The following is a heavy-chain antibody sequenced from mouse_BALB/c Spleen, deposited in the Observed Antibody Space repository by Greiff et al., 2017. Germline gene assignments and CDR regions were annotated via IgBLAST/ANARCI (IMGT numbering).Heavy chain of an antibody. CDR3: TRSGYYGRGAMDY. CDR2: IYPGSGST. CDR1: GYTFTSYW. V-gene: IGHV1S22*01. J-gene: IGHJ4*01. Sequence: LQQPGSELVRPGASVKLSCKASGYTFTSYWMHWVKQRHGQGLEWIGNIYPGSGSTNYDEKFKSKGTLTVDTSSSTAYMHLSSLTSEDSAVYYCTRSGYYGRGAMDYWGQGTSVTVSS. D-gene: IGHD1-1*01.